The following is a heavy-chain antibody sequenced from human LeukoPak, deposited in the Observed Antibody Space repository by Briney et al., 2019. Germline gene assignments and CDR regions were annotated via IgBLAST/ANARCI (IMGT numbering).Heavy chain of an antibody. CDR1: GGSISSSSYY. Sequence: PSETLSLTCTVSGGSISSSSYYWGWIRQPPGKGLEWIGSIYYSGSTYYNPSLKSRVTISVDTSKNQFSLKLSSVTAADTAVYYCARIFRTVTTLDQGYGISFDIWGQGTMVTVSS. CDR3: ARIFRTVTTLDQGYGISFDI. CDR2: IYYSGST. J-gene: IGHJ3*02. V-gene: IGHV4-39*07. D-gene: IGHD4-17*01.